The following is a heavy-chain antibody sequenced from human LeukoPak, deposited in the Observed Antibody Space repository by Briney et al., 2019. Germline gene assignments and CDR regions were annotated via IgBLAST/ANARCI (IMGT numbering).Heavy chain of an antibody. CDR2: IKQDGSEK. CDR1: GFTFSSYA. J-gene: IGHJ5*02. CDR3: ARGPNGYCSGGSCLDSHWRFDP. D-gene: IGHD2-15*01. Sequence: GGSLRLSCAASGFTFSSYAMSWVRQAPGKGLEWVANIKQDGSEKYYVDSVKGRFTTSRDNAKNSLYLQMNSLRAEDTAVYYCARGPNGYCSGGSCLDSHWRFDPWGQGTLVTVSS. V-gene: IGHV3-7*01.